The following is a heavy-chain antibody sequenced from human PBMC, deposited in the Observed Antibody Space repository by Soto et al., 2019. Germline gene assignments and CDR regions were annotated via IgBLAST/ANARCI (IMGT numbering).Heavy chain of an antibody. V-gene: IGHV4-34*01. J-gene: IGHJ4*02. Sequence: SETLSLTCAVFGGSFSGYYWTWIRQTPGKGLEWIGEINHAGSTNYRSSLKSRVTMSVDTSKNQFSLKLSSVTAADTAVYYCARGATRIQLWPFDFWGQGTLVTVS. CDR1: GGSFSGYY. CDR3: ARGATRIQLWPFDF. CDR2: INHAGST. D-gene: IGHD5-18*01.